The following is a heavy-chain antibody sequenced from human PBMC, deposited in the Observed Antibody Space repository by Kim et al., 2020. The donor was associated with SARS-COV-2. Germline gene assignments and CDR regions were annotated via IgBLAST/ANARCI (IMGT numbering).Heavy chain of an antibody. Sequence: WGSLRLSCAASGFTFSNAWMSWVRQAPGKGLEWVGRIKSKTDAGTTDYAAPVKGRFTISRYDSKNTLYLQMNSLKTEDTAVYYCTTRKPYDYVWGSYRPDAFDIWGQGTMVTVSS. CDR1: GFTFSNAW. D-gene: IGHD3-16*02. V-gene: IGHV3-15*01. J-gene: IGHJ3*02. CDR3: TTRKPYDYVWGSYRPDAFDI. CDR2: IKSKTDAGTT.